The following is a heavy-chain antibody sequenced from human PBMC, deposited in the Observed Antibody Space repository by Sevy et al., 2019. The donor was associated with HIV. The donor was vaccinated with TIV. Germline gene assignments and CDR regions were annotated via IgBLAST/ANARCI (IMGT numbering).Heavy chain of an antibody. V-gene: IGHV4-39*01. CDR1: GGSISSSGSY. J-gene: IGHJ4*02. Sequence: SETLSLTCTVSGGSISSSGSYWGWIRQPPGKGLEWIGSMYYSGSTYHSPSLKTGITISVDTSKNQFSLRLSSVIAADTAVYYGARHRDYVTMVRGIDQWGQGTLVTVSS. D-gene: IGHD3-10*01. CDR2: MYYSGST. CDR3: ARHRDYVTMVRGIDQ.